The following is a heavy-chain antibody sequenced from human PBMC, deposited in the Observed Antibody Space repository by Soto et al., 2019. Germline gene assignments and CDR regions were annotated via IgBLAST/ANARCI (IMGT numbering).Heavy chain of an antibody. Sequence: SGPTLVNPTQTLTLTCTFSGFSLSTSGVGVGWIRQPPGKALEWLALIYWDDDKRYSPSLKSRLTITEDTSKNQVVLTMTNMDPVDAATCYCAHRLRYCSDGSCYGPFDYWGQGTLVTVSS. CDR3: AHRLRYCSDGSCYGPFDY. CDR1: GFSLSTSGVG. J-gene: IGHJ4*02. V-gene: IGHV2-5*02. CDR2: IYWDDDK. D-gene: IGHD2-15*01.